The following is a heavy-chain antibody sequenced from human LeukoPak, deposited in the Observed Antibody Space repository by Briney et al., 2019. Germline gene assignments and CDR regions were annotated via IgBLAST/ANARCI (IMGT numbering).Heavy chain of an antibody. D-gene: IGHD6-19*01. V-gene: IGHV3-74*01. Sequence: GGSLRLSCAASGFTFRNYWMHWVRQAPGKGLVWVSRIESDGSSTTYADSVEGRFTISRDNAKNTLYLQMNSLRAEDTAKYYCARGGIAVTGTLRYDYWGQGTLVTVSS. CDR3: ARGGIAVTGTLRYDY. CDR1: GFTFRNYW. J-gene: IGHJ4*02. CDR2: IESDGSST.